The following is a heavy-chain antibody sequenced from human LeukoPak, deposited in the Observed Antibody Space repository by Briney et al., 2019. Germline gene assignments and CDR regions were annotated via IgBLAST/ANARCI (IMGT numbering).Heavy chain of an antibody. CDR3: ARGGFSEFDP. CDR2: INHSGST. V-gene: IGHV4-34*01. CDR1: GFTFSSYA. Sequence: GSLRLSCAASGFTFSSYAMSWVRQAPGKGLEWIGEINHSGSTNYNPSLKSRVTISVDTSKNQFSLKLSSVTAADTAVYYCARGGFSEFDPWGQGTLVTVSS. D-gene: IGHD2/OR15-2a*01. J-gene: IGHJ5*02.